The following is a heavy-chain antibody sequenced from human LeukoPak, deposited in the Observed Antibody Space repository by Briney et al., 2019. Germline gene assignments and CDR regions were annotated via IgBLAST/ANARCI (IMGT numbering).Heavy chain of an antibody. CDR2: IYNSGST. J-gene: IGHJ4*02. D-gene: IGHD2-15*01. CDR1: GGSISSGDFY. CDR3: ARGVSIPTTPKFDF. Sequence: SGTLSLTCTVSGGSISSGDFYWSWIRQPPGKGLEWIGYIYNSGSTYYNPSLKSRVTISADTSKNQFSLKLSSVTAADTAVYYCARGVSIPTTPKFDFWGQGTLVTVSS. V-gene: IGHV4-30-4*08.